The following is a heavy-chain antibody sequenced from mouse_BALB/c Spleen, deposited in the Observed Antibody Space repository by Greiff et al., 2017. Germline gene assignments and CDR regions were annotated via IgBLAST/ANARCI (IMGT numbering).Heavy chain of an antibody. V-gene: IGHV3-6*02. CDR1: GYSITSGYY. D-gene: IGHD2-1*01. CDR2: ISYDGSN. J-gene: IGHJ2*01. CDR3: AREGNYVFDY. Sequence: EVQLQQSGPGLVKPSQSLSLTCSVTGYSITSGYYWNWIRQFPGNKLEWMGYISYDGSNNYNPSLKNRISITRDTSKNQFFLKLNSVTTEDTATYYCAREGNYVFDYWGQGTTLTVSS.